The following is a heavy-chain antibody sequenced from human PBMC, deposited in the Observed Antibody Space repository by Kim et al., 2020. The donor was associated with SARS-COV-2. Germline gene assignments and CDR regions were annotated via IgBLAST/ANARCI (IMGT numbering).Heavy chain of an antibody. Sequence: SETLSLTCTVSGGSISSYYWSWIWQPPGKGLEWIGYIYYSGSTNYNPSLKSRVTISVDTSKNQFSLKLSSVTAADTAVYYCARDAGGGMDVWGQGTTVTVSS. D-gene: IGHD1-1*01. J-gene: IGHJ6*02. V-gene: IGHV4-59*01. CDR1: GGSISSYY. CDR3: ARDAGGGMDV. CDR2: IYYSGST.